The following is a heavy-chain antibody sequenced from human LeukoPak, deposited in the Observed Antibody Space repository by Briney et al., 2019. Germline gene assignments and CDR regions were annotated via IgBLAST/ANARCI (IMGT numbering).Heavy chain of an antibody. V-gene: IGHV4-31*03. CDR3: ARVAYSSSIVKP. CDR1: GGSISSGGYY. Sequence: PSETLSLTCTVSGGSISSGGYYWSWIRQHPGKGLEWIGYIYYSGSTYYNPSLKSRVTISVDTSKNQFSLKLSSVTAADTAVYYCARVAYSSSIVKPWGQGTLVTVSS. D-gene: IGHD6-6*01. J-gene: IGHJ5*02. CDR2: IYYSGST.